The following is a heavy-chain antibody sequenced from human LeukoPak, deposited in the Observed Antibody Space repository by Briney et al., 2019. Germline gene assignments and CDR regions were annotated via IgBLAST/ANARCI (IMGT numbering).Heavy chain of an antibody. J-gene: IGHJ4*02. Sequence: ASVKVSCKASGYTFTSYGISWVRQAPGQGLEWMGWISAYNGHTNYAQNLQGRVTMTTDTSTSTAYMELRSLRSDDTAVYYCARDPSSISSDDFWGQGTLVTVSS. CDR3: ARDPSSISSDDF. V-gene: IGHV1-18*01. CDR2: ISAYNGHT. CDR1: GYTFTSYG. D-gene: IGHD2-2*01.